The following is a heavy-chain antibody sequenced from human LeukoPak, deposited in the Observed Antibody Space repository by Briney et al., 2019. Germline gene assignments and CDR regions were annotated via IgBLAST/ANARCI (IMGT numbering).Heavy chain of an antibody. CDR1: GGSISSYY. V-gene: IGHV4-59*12. D-gene: IGHD2-2*01. CDR3: ARAPLPSDIVVVPAYYYYYMDV. J-gene: IGHJ6*03. Sequence: SETLSLTCTVSGGSISSYYWSWIRQPPGKGLEWIGYIYYSGSTNYNPSLKSRVTISVDTSKNQFSLKLSSVTAADTAVYYCARAPLPSDIVVVPAYYYYYMDVWGKGTTVTVSS. CDR2: IYYSGST.